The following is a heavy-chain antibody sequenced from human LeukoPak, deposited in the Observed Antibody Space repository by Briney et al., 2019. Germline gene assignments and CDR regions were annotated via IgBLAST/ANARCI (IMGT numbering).Heavy chain of an antibody. CDR1: GYSFSSYW. Sequence: PGESLKISCKGSGYSFSSYWIGWVRQMPGKGLEWMGIIYPGHSDTKSSPSFQGQVTISADRSINTAYLQWSSLKASDTAMYYCARLYSNYGFGSGYFDLWGRGTLVTVSS. CDR2: IYPGHSDT. V-gene: IGHV5-51*01. CDR3: ARLYSNYGFGSGYFDL. J-gene: IGHJ2*01. D-gene: IGHD4-11*01.